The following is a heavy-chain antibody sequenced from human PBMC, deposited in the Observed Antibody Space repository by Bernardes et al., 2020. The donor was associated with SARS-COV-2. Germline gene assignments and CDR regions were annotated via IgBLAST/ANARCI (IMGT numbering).Heavy chain of an antibody. CDR2: ITGSGDDT. CDR3: AKGTHYNFWSGPYYFDS. D-gene: IGHD3-3*01. J-gene: IGHJ4*02. V-gene: IGHV3-23*01. CDR1: GFTFSSYA. Sequence: GGSLRLSCEASGFTFSSYAMTWVRQAPGKGLQWVSTITGSGDDTKYADSVKGRFTISRDNSKNKVFLQINSLRAEDTAVYFCAKGTHYNFWSGPYYFDSWGKGTLVTVSS.